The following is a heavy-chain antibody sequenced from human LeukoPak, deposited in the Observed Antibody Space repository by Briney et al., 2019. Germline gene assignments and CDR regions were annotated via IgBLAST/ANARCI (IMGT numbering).Heavy chain of an antibody. V-gene: IGHV3-9*01. CDR3: AKDFDSSGYYYFDY. CDR1: GFTFDDYA. CDR2: ISWNNGSI. Sequence: GGSLRLSCAASGFTFDDYAMHWVRQAPGKGLEWVSGISWNNGSIGYADSVKGRFTISRDNAKNSLYLQMNSLRAEDTALYYCAKDFDSSGYYYFDYWGQGTLVTVSS. D-gene: IGHD3-22*01. J-gene: IGHJ4*02.